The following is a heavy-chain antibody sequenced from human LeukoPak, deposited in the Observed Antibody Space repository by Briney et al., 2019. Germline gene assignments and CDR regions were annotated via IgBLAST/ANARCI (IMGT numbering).Heavy chain of an antibody. CDR3: ARDYSGEWEQLTGWWFDP. J-gene: IGHJ5*02. D-gene: IGHD1-26*01. V-gene: IGHV1-46*01. CDR2: INPSGDNT. Sequence: ASVKVSCKASGYSFTGYAMNWVRQAPGQGLEWIGIINPSGDNTWYAQKFQGRVTMTRDMSTRTVYMELSDLRPEDTAVYYCARDYSGEWEQLTGWWFDPWGQGTLVIVSS. CDR1: GYSFTGYA.